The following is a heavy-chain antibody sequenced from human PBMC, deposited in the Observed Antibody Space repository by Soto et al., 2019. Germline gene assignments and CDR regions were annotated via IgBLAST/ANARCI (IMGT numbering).Heavy chain of an antibody. CDR2: INVGSGNT. V-gene: IGHV1-3*01. D-gene: IGHD3-10*01. CDR1: GNSFVTYA. Sequence: GASVKVSCKSSGNSFVTYAIHWVRQAPGQRLQWMGWINVGSGNTKYAQDFQGRVTFTWDTAATTTFMELSSLRSEDAAVYYCARVPPWGDSGSFYIQHYDSWGQGTLVTVSS. J-gene: IGHJ4*02. CDR3: ARVPPWGDSGSFYIQHYDS.